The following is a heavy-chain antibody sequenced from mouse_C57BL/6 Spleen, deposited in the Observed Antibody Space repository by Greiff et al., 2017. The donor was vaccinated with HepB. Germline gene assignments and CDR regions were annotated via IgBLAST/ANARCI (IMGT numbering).Heavy chain of an antibody. J-gene: IGHJ4*01. CDR2: INPNNGGT. Sequence: VQLQQSGPELVKPGASVKMSCKASGYTFTDYNMHWVKQSHGKSLEWIGYINPNNGGTSYNQKFKGKATLTVNKSSSTAYMELRSLTSEDSAVYYCARGIYYGSSYAMDCWGQGTSVTVSS. V-gene: IGHV1-22*01. D-gene: IGHD1-1*01. CDR3: ARGIYYGSSYAMDC. CDR1: GYTFTDYN.